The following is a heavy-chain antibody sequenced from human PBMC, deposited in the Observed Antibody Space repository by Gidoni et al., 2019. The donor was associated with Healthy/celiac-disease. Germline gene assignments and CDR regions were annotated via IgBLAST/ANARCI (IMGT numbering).Heavy chain of an antibody. CDR2: ISGSGGST. Sequence: EVQLLESGGGLVQPGGSLRLSCAASGFTFSSYALSWVRQAPGKGLEWVSAISGSGGSTYYADSVKGRFTISRDTPKNTLYLQMNSLRAEDTAVSYCAKGSVAGQDYWGQGTLVTVSS. CDR1: GFTFSSYA. CDR3: AKGSVAGQDY. D-gene: IGHD6-19*01. V-gene: IGHV3-23*01. J-gene: IGHJ4*02.